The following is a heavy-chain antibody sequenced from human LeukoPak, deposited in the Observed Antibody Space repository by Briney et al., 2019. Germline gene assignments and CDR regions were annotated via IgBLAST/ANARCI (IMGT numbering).Heavy chain of an antibody. Sequence: SGTLSLTCGVSGGSVINTNWWTWVRQPPGKGLEWIGEVHLDGRTNYNPSLESRLTMSVDVSENQVSLKLTSVTAADTAVYYCATAGPISGRHNYFDSWGQGTLVTVSS. CDR1: GGSVINTNW. CDR2: VHLDGRT. V-gene: IGHV4-4*02. J-gene: IGHJ4*02. D-gene: IGHD3-10*01. CDR3: ATAGPISGRHNYFDS.